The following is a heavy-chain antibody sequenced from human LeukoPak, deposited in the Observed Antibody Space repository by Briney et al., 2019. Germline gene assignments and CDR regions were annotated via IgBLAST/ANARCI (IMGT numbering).Heavy chain of an antibody. Sequence: ASVKVSCKASGYTFTSYDINWVRQATGQGLEWMGWMNPNSGNTGYAQKFQGGVTMTRNTSISTAYMELSSVRSEDTAVYYCARDRSPTAFYFDYWGQGTLVTVSS. CDR1: GYTFTSYD. CDR3: ARDRSPTAFYFDY. D-gene: IGHD1-26*01. CDR2: MNPNSGNT. V-gene: IGHV1-8*01. J-gene: IGHJ4*02.